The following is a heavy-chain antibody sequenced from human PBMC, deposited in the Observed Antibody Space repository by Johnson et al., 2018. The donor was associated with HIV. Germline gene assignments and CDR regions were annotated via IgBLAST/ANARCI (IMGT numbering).Heavy chain of an antibody. J-gene: IGHJ3*02. D-gene: IGHD3-3*01. V-gene: IGHV3-74*01. CDR1: GFTFSHYW. Sequence: VQLVESGGGLVQPGGSLRLSCAASGFTFSHYWMHWVRQAPGKGLMWVSRINSDGSSTTYADSVKGRFTISRENAKNTLYLQRNSLRAEDTAVYYCARVGTIFGRDGFDSWGQGTMVTGSS. CDR2: INSDGSST. CDR3: ARVGTIFGRDGFDS.